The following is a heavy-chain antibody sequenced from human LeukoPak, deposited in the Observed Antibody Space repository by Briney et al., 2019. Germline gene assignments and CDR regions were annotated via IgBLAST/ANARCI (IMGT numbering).Heavy chain of an antibody. CDR3: ARAPVVDQQLVSF. Sequence: ASVKVSFKASGYSFAGYYLHWVRQAPGQGLEWMGWINPNSGSTNYAQKFQGRVAMTRDTSISTAYMELTSLRSDDPAVYYCARAPVVDQQLVSFWGQGTLDTVSS. D-gene: IGHD6-6*01. CDR1: GYSFAGYY. J-gene: IGHJ4*02. V-gene: IGHV1-2*02. CDR2: INPNSGST.